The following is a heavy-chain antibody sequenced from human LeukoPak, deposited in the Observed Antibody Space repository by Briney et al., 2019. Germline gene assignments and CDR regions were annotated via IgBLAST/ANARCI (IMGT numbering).Heavy chain of an antibody. J-gene: IGHJ2*01. CDR1: GYTFTSNF. Sequence: ASVKVSCKASGYTFTSNFMHWVRQAPGQGLEGMGVINTSGGSTNYAQKFQGRVTMNRDTSTNTVYMELSSLRSEDTAVYYCARASSLSHWFFDLWGRGTLVTVSS. CDR3: ARASSLSHWFFDL. D-gene: IGHD3-16*01. V-gene: IGHV1-46*01. CDR2: INTSGGST.